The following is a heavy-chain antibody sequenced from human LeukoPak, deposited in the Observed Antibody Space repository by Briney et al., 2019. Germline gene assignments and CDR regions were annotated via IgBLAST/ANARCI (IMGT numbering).Heavy chain of an antibody. V-gene: IGHV1-46*01. J-gene: IGHJ2*01. Sequence: APVKVSCKASGYTFASHYMHWVRQAPGQGLEWMGIINPSGGSTTYAQKFQGRVTMTRDTFTSTVYMELSSLRSEDTAVYYCGRVNCGGDCQSWYFDLWGRGTLVTVSS. CDR1: GYTFASHY. D-gene: IGHD2-21*02. CDR2: INPSGGST. CDR3: GRVNCGGDCQSWYFDL.